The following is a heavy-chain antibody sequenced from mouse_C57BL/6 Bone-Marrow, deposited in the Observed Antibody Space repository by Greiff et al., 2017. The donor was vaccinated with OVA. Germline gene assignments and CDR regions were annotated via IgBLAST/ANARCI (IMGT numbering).Heavy chain of an antibody. Sequence: QVQLQQSGAELVKPGASVKISCKASGYAFSSYWMNWVKQRPGKGLEWIGQIYPGDGDTNYNGKFKGKATLTADKSSSTAYMQLSSLTSEDSAVYFCARSRDYYGSYYFDYWGQGTTLTVSS. CDR1: GYAFSSYW. CDR2: IYPGDGDT. J-gene: IGHJ2*01. D-gene: IGHD1-1*01. V-gene: IGHV1-80*01. CDR3: ARSRDYYGSYYFDY.